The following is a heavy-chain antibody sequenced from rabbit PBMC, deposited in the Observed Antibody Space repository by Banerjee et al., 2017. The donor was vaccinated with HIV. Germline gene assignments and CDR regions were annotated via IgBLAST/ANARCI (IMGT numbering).Heavy chain of an antibody. CDR2: IYAGSSGST. D-gene: IGHD1-1*01. Sequence: QEQLEESGGDLVKPEGSLTLTCTASGFSFSSSYWICWVRQAPGKGLEWIACIYAGSSGSTYYASWAKGRFTISKTSSTTVTLQMTSLTVADTATYFCARGGDDSGDGYNLWGPGTLVTVS. J-gene: IGHJ4*01. CDR3: ARGGDDSGDGYNL. V-gene: IGHV1S45*01. CDR1: GFSFSSSYW.